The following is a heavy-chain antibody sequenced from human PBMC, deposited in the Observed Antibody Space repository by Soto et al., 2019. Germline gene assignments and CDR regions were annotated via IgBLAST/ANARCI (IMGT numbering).Heavy chain of an antibody. J-gene: IGHJ3*02. CDR3: ATGDFGVWLAFHI. V-gene: IGHV4-59*12. D-gene: IGHD2-8*01. Sequence: PSETLSLTCTISGGSIGTYYWSWIRQPPGKGPEWIGYIYHSGSTNYNPSLKGRVTISVDTSKKQFSLNLSSVTAADTAVYYCATGDFGVWLAFHIWGQGTMVTVSS. CDR1: GGSIGTYY. CDR2: IYHSGST.